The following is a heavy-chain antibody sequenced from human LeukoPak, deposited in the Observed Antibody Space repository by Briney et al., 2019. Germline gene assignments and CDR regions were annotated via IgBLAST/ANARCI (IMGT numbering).Heavy chain of an antibody. V-gene: IGHV3-30*02. J-gene: IGHJ4*02. CDR2: IRYDGNIE. D-gene: IGHD1-1*01. CDR3: AKDRDTGNYFHY. Sequence: GGSLRLSCAASGFTFSRFAMHWVRQAPGKGLEWVAFIRYDGNIEKYADSVKGRFTISRDNSKNTLYLQMSSLRAEDTAVYYCAKDRDTGNYFHYWGQGTLVTVSS. CDR1: GFTFSRFA.